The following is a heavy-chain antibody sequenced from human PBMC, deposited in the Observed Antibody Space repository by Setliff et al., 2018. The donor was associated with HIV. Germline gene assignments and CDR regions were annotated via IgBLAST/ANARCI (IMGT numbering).Heavy chain of an antibody. J-gene: IGHJ4*02. CDR2: IIPIFNTA. CDR1: GGTFSLYA. Sequence: AASVKVSCKASGGTFSLYAINWVRQAPGQGLEWMGGIIPIFNTANYAQKFQGRVTITADGSTSTAYMELTSLTSDDTAVYFCARGNGEHGHWGQGTLVTVSS. V-gene: IGHV1-69*13. D-gene: IGHD4-17*01. CDR3: ARGNGEHGH.